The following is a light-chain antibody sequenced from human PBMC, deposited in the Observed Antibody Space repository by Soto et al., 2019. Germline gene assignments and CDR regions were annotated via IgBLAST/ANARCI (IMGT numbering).Light chain of an antibody. J-gene: IGKJ3*01. CDR1: RSVLYSSNDKNY. CDR2: WAS. Sequence: DIVMTQSPDSLAVSLGERATINCKSSRSVLYSSNDKNYLAWYQQKPGQPPKLLIYWASTRESGVPDRFRGSGSGTDFTLTSNSLQAEDVAAYYCQQYYTPPFTFGPGTKVDI. V-gene: IGKV4-1*01. CDR3: QQYYTPPFT.